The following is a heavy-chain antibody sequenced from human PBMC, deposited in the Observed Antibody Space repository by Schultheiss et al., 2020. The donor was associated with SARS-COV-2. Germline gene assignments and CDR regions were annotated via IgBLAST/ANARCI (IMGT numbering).Heavy chain of an antibody. V-gene: IGHV3-11*06. Sequence: GGSLRLSCAASGFTFDDYAMHWVRQAPGKGLEWVSYISSGSSYTSYGDSVKGRFTISRDNAKGSLYLQMNSLRAEDTAVYYCARNPPYGDYVDYWGQGTLVTVSS. D-gene: IGHD4-17*01. CDR2: ISSGSSYT. CDR3: ARNPPYGDYVDY. J-gene: IGHJ4*02. CDR1: GFTFDDYA.